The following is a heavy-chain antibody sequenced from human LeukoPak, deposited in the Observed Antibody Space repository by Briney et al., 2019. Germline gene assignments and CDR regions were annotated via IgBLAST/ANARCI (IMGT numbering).Heavy chain of an antibody. J-gene: IGHJ4*02. CDR3: ARGRITMIVVN. Sequence: SETLSLTCTVSGGSISGSSYYWGWIRQPPGKGLEWIGSIYYSGSTYYNPSLKSRVTISVDTSKNQFSLKLSSVTAADTAVYYCARGRITMIVVNWGQGTLVTVSS. CDR2: IYYSGST. CDR1: GGSISGSSYY. D-gene: IGHD3-22*01. V-gene: IGHV4-39*07.